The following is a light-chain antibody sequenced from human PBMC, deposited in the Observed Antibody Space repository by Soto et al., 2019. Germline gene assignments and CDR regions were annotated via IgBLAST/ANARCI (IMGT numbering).Light chain of an antibody. CDR1: QIICTN. CDR3: QQYDKWPYT. V-gene: IGKV3-15*01. CDR2: GAF. J-gene: IGKJ2*01. Sequence: EIVLTQSPATLSVSPGEGATLSCRTSQIICTNLAWYQQKPGQAPRLLIYGAFIRAPGFPVRFRGTGSGSEFTLTISSLQSEDGALYFCQQYDKWPYTFGQGTNLELK.